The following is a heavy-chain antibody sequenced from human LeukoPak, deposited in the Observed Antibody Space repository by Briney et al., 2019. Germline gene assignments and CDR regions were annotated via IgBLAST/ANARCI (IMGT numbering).Heavy chain of an antibody. CDR2: ISSSSSYT. V-gene: IGHV3-11*05. CDR1: GFTFSDYY. D-gene: IGHD3-10*01. J-gene: IGHJ4*02. Sequence: GGSLRLSCAASGFTFSDYYMSWIRQAPGKGLEWVSYISSSSSYTNYADSVKGRFTISRDNSKNTLYLQMNSLRTEDTAVYYCAKDPGNTMVRGVIVDYWGQGTLVTVSS. CDR3: AKDPGNTMVRGVIVDY.